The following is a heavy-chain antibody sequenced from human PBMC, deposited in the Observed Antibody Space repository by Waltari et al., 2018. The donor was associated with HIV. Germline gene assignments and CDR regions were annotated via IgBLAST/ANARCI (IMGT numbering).Heavy chain of an antibody. V-gene: IGHV1-69*01. CDR1: FSSYA. CDR2: IIPIFGTA. D-gene: IGHD5-18*01. CDR3: ARELERDTAKDTHYGMDV. Sequence: FSSYAISWVRQAPGQGLEWMGGIIPIFGTANYAQKFQGRVTITADESTSTAYMELSSLRSEDTAVYYCARELERDTAKDTHYGMDVWGQGTTVTVSS. J-gene: IGHJ6*02.